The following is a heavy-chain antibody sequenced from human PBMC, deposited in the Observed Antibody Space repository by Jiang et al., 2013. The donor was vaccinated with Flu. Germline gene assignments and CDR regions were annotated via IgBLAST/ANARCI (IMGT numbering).Heavy chain of an antibody. Sequence: GPGLVKSSETLSLTCTVSGGSVSSGDYYWTWIRQPPGKGLEWIGYIYHSGSTNYNPSLKSRVTISLDSSKNQVSLRLSSVTAADTAVYYCARSLYGASDALDIWGQGTMVTVSS. D-gene: IGHD4-17*01. CDR1: GGSVSSGDYY. V-gene: IGHV4-61*08. CDR3: ARSLYGASDALDI. J-gene: IGHJ3*02. CDR2: IYHSGST.